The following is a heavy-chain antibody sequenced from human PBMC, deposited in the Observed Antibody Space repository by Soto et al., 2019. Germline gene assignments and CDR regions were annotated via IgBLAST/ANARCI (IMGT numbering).Heavy chain of an antibody. CDR2: INPSGRTT. V-gene: IGHV1-46*01. Sequence: XSVKVSCKPSGFSFIKCYMHWLRQVPGQGLEWVGVINPSGRTTSYAQKFLGRVTVTRDASTATVYLELNSLRSGDTAVYYCARDLDVTTVTTSFDSWGQGTLVTVSS. CDR3: ARDLDVTTVTTSFDS. D-gene: IGHD4-17*01. CDR1: GFSFIKCY. J-gene: IGHJ4*02.